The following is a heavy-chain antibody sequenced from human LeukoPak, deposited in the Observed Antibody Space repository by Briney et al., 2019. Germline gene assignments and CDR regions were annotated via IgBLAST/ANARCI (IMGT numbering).Heavy chain of an antibody. J-gene: IGHJ5*02. CDR2: IIPIFGTT. CDR3: ARGLAVALYDNWFDP. V-gene: IGHV1-69*06. Sequence: SVKVSCKASGGTFNSYAISWVRQAPGQGLVWMGGIIPIFGTTNYARKFRGRVTLTADKSTRTAYMELSSLRSEDTAVYYCARGLAVALYDNWFDPWGQGTLVTVSS. D-gene: IGHD6-19*01. CDR1: GGTFNSYA.